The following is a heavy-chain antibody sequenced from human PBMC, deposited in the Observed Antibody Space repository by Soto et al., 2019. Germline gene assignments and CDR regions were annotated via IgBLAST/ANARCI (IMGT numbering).Heavy chain of an antibody. D-gene: IGHD6-6*01. J-gene: IGHJ3*01. CDR1: GFTFSSYA. V-gene: IGHV3-23*01. CDR2: ISGSGGST. CDR3: ARQEYSSWSPAFDF. Sequence: SGGSLRLSCAASGFTFSSYAMSWVRQAPGKGLEWVSAISGSGGSTYYADSVKGRFTISRDNSKNTLYLQWSSLKASDTAMYYCARQEYSSWSPAFDFWGQGTMVTVSS.